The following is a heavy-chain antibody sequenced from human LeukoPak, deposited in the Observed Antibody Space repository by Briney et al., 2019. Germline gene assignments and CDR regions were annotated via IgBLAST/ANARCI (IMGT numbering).Heavy chain of an antibody. CDR3: ARDPYSGSYGDYYYYYMDV. Sequence: PGGSLRLSCAASGFIVRNYYLSWVRQAPGKGLEWVSSITSTSSYIYYADSVKGRFTISRDNAENSLYLQMNSLRAEDTAVYYCARDPYSGSYGDYYYYYMDVWGKGTTVTISS. D-gene: IGHD1-26*01. J-gene: IGHJ6*03. CDR1: GFIVRNYY. V-gene: IGHV3-21*01. CDR2: ITSTSSYI.